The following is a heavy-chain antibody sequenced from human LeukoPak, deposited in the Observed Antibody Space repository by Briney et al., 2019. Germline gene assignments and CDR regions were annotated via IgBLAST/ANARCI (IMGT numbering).Heavy chain of an antibody. J-gene: IGHJ5*02. CDR3: AFLPGYQAWGGNWFDP. Sequence: PGESLRISRKGSGYSFTSYWLSWVRQMPGKGLEWMGRIDPSDSYTNYGPSFQGHVTISADKSISTAYLQWSSLKASDTAMYYCAFLPGYQAWGGNWFDPWGQGTLVTVSS. CDR1: GYSFTSYW. CDR2: IDPSDSYT. D-gene: IGHD2-2*01. V-gene: IGHV5-10-1*01.